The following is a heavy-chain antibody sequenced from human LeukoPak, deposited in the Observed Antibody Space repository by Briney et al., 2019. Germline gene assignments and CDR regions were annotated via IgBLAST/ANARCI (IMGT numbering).Heavy chain of an antibody. V-gene: IGHV3-23*01. CDR1: GFTFDDYA. D-gene: IGHD3-22*01. CDR2: ISGSGGST. Sequence: PGGSLRLSCAASGFTFDDYAMSWVRQAPGKGLEWVSAISGSGGSTYYADSVKGRFTISRDNSKNTLYLQMNSLRAEDTAVYYCAKCGYDSSGYYPLPSDYWGQGTLVTVSS. CDR3: AKCGYDSSGYYPLPSDY. J-gene: IGHJ4*02.